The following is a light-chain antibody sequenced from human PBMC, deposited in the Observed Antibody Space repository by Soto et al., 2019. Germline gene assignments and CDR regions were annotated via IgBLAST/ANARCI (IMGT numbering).Light chain of an antibody. CDR1: QGIGNS. CDR2: DAS. V-gene: IGKV1-8*01. Sequence: AIRMTQSPSSFSASTGDNVTVTCRASQGIGNSLAWYQQKPGKAPNLLIYDASTLQSGVPARFSGSGSGTKFTLTIASLQPDDFATYYCQQYETFSGTFGPGTKV. CDR3: QQYETFSGT. J-gene: IGKJ1*01.